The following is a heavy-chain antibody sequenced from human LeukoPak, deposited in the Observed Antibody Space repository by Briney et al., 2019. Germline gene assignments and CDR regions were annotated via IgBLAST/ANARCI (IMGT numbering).Heavy chain of an antibody. Sequence: TGGSLRLSCAASGFTFSNYGMSWVRQAPGKGLEWVSRINSDGTTTNYADSVKGRFTISRDNAKNTLYLQMNTLRVEDTAVYYCARAGWYRWDYWGQGTLVTVSS. D-gene: IGHD6-19*01. CDR1: GFTFSNYG. V-gene: IGHV3-74*01. CDR3: ARAGWYRWDY. J-gene: IGHJ4*02. CDR2: INSDGTTT.